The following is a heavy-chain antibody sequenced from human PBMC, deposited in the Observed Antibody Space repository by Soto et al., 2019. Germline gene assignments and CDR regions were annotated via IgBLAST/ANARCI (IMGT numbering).Heavy chain of an antibody. D-gene: IGHD3-3*01. Sequence: SETLSLTCAVCGGSFSGYYWSWIRQPPGKGLEWIGEINHSGSTNYNPSLKSRVTISVDTSKNQFSLKLSSVTAADTAVYYCASVWSGYTSYYYGMDVWGQGTTVTVSS. CDR3: ASVWSGYTSYYYGMDV. CDR2: INHSGST. CDR1: GGSFSGYY. J-gene: IGHJ6*02. V-gene: IGHV4-34*01.